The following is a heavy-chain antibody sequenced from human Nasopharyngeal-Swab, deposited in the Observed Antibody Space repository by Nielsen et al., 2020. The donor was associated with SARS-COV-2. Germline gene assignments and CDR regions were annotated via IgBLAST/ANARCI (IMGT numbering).Heavy chain of an antibody. CDR3: AKDQGAWELLRVFDY. CDR1: GFTFSSSG. V-gene: IGHV3-30*18. D-gene: IGHD1-26*01. CDR2: ISYDGSNK. J-gene: IGHJ4*02. Sequence: GGSLRLSCAASGFTFSSSGWHWVRRAPGKGLEGVAVISYDGSNKYYAASVKGRFTISRGNSKNTLYLQMNSLRAEDTAVYYCAKDQGAWELLRVFDYWGQGTLVTVSS.